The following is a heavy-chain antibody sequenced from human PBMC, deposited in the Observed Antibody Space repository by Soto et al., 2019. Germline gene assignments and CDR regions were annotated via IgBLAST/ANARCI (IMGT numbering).Heavy chain of an antibody. CDR1: GLTLSSHW. CDR3: ARAINSAYDY. V-gene: IGHV3-7*05. CDR2: INQDGTER. Sequence: EVQLVESGGGLVQPGESLRLSCAASGLTLSSHWMGWVRQAPGTGLEWVATINQDGTERFYVESMKGRSTISRDTAQISLYLEVHSLRAEDTALYYCARAINSAYDYWGRGALVTVSS. J-gene: IGHJ4*02. D-gene: IGHD2-21*01.